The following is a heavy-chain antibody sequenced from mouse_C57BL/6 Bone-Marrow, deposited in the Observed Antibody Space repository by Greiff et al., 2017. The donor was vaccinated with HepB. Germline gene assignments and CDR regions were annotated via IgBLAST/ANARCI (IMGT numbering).Heavy chain of an antibody. Sequence: EVMLVESGGGLVQPGGSLSLSCAASGFTFTDYYMSWVRQPPGKALEWLGFIRNKANGYTTEYSASVKGRFTISRDNSQSIPYLQMNALRAEDSATYYCARHPHYYGSSLVDYWGQGTTLTVSS. CDR2: IRNKANGYTT. D-gene: IGHD1-1*01. CDR3: ARHPHYYGSSLVDY. CDR1: GFTFTDYY. V-gene: IGHV7-3*01. J-gene: IGHJ2*01.